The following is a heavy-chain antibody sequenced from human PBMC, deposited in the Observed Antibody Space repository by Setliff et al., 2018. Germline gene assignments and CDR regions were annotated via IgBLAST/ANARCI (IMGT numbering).Heavy chain of an antibody. Sequence: ASVKVSCKASGGTFRSYGISWVRQAPGQGLEWMGGTIPNFGTTNYAQEFQGRVTIITDESTSTAFMQLSSLRSEDTAVYYCVREGVDSRSSTDYRYYMDVWGKGTTVTVSS. J-gene: IGHJ6*03. V-gene: IGHV1-69*05. CDR2: TIPNFGTT. CDR1: GGTFRSYG. CDR3: VREGVDSRSSTDYRYYMDV. D-gene: IGHD3-22*01.